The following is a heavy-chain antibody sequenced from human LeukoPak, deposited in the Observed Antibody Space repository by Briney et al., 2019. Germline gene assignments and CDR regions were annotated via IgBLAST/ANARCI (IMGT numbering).Heavy chain of an antibody. CDR3: ARYGLLWFGAGGRFDP. Sequence: SETLSLTCTVSGYSISVGSYWGWIRQPPGRGLDWIGYIFYTGSTNYNPSLKSRVTISLDTSKNQFSLKLSSVTAADTAVYYCARYGLLWFGAGGRFDPWGQGTLVTVSS. CDR2: IFYTGST. J-gene: IGHJ5*02. CDR1: GYSISVGSY. V-gene: IGHV4-38-2*02. D-gene: IGHD3-10*01.